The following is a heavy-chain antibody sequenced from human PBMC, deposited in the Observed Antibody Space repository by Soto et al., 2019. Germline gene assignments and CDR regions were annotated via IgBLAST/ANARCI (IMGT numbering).Heavy chain of an antibody. Sequence: EVQLVESGGGLVQPGGSLRLSCAASGFNVSTNYMSWVRQAPGKGLEWVSVIYRGGSAYYADSLKGRITLSRDTSKNTLYLQMKSLGAEDTAVYYCARGASGWSPYYFYFMDVWGKGTTVAVSS. CDR1: GFNVSTNY. D-gene: IGHD6-19*01. CDR3: ARGASGWSPYYFYFMDV. J-gene: IGHJ6*03. CDR2: IYRGGSA. V-gene: IGHV3-66*01.